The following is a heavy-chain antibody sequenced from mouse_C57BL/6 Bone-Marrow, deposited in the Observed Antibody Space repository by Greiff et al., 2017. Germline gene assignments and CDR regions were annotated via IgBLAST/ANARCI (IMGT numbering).Heavy chain of an antibody. J-gene: IGHJ4*01. V-gene: IGHV5-9-1*02. CDR3: TRDEYYYARVY. CDR2: ISSGGDYI. Sequence: EVKLVESGEGLVKPGGSLKLSCAASGFTFSSYAMSWVRQTPEKRLEWVAYISSGGDYIYYAATVKGRFTISRDDARNTLYLQMSSLKSEDTAMYYCTRDEYYYARVYGGRGTGVTVSA. CDR1: GFTFSSYA.